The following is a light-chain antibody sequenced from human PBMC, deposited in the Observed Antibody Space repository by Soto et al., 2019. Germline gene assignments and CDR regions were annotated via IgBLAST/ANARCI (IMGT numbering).Light chain of an antibody. J-gene: IGKJ5*01. CDR1: QDINKN. CDR3: QQYESLPLT. Sequence: DIQMTRSPSSLSASVGDRVTITCQASQDINKNVIWYQQKPGKAPKLMIYDASDLETGVPSRFSGSGSGTGFTFTISSLKPEDFATYYCQQYESLPLTFGQGTRLEIK. CDR2: DAS. V-gene: IGKV1-33*01.